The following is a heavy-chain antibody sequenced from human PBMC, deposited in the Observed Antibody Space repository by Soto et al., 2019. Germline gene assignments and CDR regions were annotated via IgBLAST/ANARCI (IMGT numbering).Heavy chain of an antibody. D-gene: IGHD6-19*01. CDR3: SSRNPLRGSGCYHYDS. Sequence: QVQLVESGGGVVQPGRSLRLSCAASGFTFSCYGINWVRQAPGKGLEWVSLIWYYGGDKNFDDAVKGKVTFTRDNYSYTVYLEMKMLKLEDKDADDCSSRNPLRGSGCYHYDSWGQGTLVTVSS. CDR1: GFTFSCYG. CDR2: IWYYGGDK. V-gene: IGHV3-33*01. J-gene: IGHJ4*02.